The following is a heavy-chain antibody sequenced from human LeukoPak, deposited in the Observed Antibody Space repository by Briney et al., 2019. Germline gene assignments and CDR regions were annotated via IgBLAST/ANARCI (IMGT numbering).Heavy chain of an antibody. CDR2: ISGSGGST. Sequence: GGSLRLSCAASGFTFSSYAMSWVRQAPGKGLEWVSAISGSGGSTYYADSVKGRFTISRDNSKNTLYLQMNSLRAEDTAVYYCARQISYYYYMDVWGKGTTVTVSS. V-gene: IGHV3-23*01. J-gene: IGHJ6*03. CDR3: ARQISYYYYMDV. CDR1: GFTFSSYA.